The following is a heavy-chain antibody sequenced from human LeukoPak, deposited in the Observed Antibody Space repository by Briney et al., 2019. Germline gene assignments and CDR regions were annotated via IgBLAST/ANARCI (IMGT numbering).Heavy chain of an antibody. D-gene: IGHD3-16*01. J-gene: IGHJ4*02. CDR1: VFTISSYW. V-gene: IGHV3-74*01. CDR2: INPAGSVT. CDR3: SRNFVGAEDY. Sequence: GGSLRLSCSASVFTISSYWMHWVRQAPGKGLVWVARINPAGSVTNYADSVRGRFTNPRHTATHTLYLEMNSLRAEDTAVYYCSRNFVGAEDYWGQGTLVTVSS.